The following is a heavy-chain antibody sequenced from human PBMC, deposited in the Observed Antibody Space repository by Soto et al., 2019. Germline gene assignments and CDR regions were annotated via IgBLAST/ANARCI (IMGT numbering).Heavy chain of an antibody. J-gene: IGHJ6*02. CDR2: IYYSGST. Sequence: SETLSLSCTVSGGSVSSGRYYWSWFLQPPGKGLEWIGYIYYSGSTNYNPSLKSRVTISVDTSKNQFSLKLSSVTAADTAVYYCATGGRGELSYYYYYYGMDVWGQGTTVTVSS. D-gene: IGHD3-10*01. CDR3: ATGGRGELSYYYYYYGMDV. V-gene: IGHV4-61*01. CDR1: GGSVSSGRYY.